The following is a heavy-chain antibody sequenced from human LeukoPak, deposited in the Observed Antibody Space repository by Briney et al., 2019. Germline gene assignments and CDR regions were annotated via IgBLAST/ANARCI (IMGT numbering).Heavy chain of an antibody. V-gene: IGHV3-30*18. CDR1: GFTFSSYG. CDR2: VSYDGSNK. J-gene: IGHJ4*02. Sequence: GGSLRLSCAASGFTFSSYGMHWVRQAPGKGLEWVAVVSYDGSNKYYADSVKGRFTISRDNSKNTLYLQMNSLRAEDTAVYYCAKDKDYWGQGTLVTVSS. CDR3: AKDKDY.